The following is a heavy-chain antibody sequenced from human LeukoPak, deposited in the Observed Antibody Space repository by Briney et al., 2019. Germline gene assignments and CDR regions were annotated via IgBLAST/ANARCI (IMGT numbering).Heavy chain of an antibody. CDR2: IIPIFGTA. CDR3: ARELWFGEFYFDY. Sequence: GASVKVSCKASGGTFSSYAISWVRQAPGQGLEWMGGIIPIFGTANYAQKFQGRVTITADESTSTAYMELSSLRSEDTAVYYCARELWFGEFYFDYWGQGTLVTVSS. J-gene: IGHJ4*02. CDR1: GGTFSSYA. D-gene: IGHD3-10*01. V-gene: IGHV1-69*13.